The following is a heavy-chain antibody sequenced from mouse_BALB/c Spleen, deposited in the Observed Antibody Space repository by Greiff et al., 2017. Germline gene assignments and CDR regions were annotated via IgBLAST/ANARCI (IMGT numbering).Heavy chain of an antibody. V-gene: IGHV1-87*01. D-gene: IGHD2-3*01. J-gene: IGHJ2*01. CDR1: GYTFTSYW. Sequence: VQLQQSGAELARPGASVKLSCKASGYTFTSYWMQWVKQRPGQGLEWIGAIYPGDGDTRYTQKFKGKATLTADKSSSTAYMQLSSLASEDSAVYYCARSGYSYYFDYWGQGTTLTVSS. CDR3: ARSGYSYYFDY. CDR2: IYPGDGDT.